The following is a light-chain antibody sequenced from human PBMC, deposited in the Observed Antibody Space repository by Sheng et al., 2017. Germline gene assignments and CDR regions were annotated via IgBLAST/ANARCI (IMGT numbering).Light chain of an antibody. CDR2: GAS. CDR3: QQRSNWPWT. CDR1: QSVSSSY. J-gene: IGKJ1*01. V-gene: IGKV3D-20*02. Sequence: EIVLTQSPGTLSLSLGERATLSCRASQSVSSSYLAWYQQKPGQAPRLLIYGASTRATGIPDRFSGSGSGTDFTLTISSLEPEDFAVYYCQQRSNWPWTFGQGTKVEIK.